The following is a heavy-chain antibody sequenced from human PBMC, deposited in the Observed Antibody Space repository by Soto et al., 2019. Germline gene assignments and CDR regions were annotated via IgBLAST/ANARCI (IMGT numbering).Heavy chain of an antibody. Sequence: GESLKISCKGSGYSFTSYWIGWVRQMPGKGLEWMGIIYPGDSDTRYSPSFQGQVTISADKSISTAYLQWSSLKASDTAMYYCARPIGYCSGGSCAAFDIWGQGTMVTVSS. CDR1: GYSFTSYW. CDR3: ARPIGYCSGGSCAAFDI. V-gene: IGHV5-51*01. D-gene: IGHD2-15*01. J-gene: IGHJ3*02. CDR2: IYPGDSDT.